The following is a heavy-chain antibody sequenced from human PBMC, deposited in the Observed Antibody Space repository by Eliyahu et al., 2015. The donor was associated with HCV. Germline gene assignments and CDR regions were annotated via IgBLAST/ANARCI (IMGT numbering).Heavy chain of an antibody. CDR2: ISYDGSNK. V-gene: IGHV3-30*04. J-gene: IGHJ4*02. D-gene: IGHD2-15*01. Sequence: QVQLVESGGGVVQPGRSLRLSCAASGFTFSSYAMHWVRQAPGKGLEWVAVISYDGSNKYYADSVKGRFTISRDNSKNTLYLQMNSLRAEDTAVYYCAREGAAKQAFDYWGQGTLVTVSS. CDR3: AREGAAKQAFDY. CDR1: GFTFSSYA.